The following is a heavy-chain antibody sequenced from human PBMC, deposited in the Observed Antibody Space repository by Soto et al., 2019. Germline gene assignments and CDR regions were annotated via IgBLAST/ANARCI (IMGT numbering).Heavy chain of an antibody. CDR2: IYYSGST. J-gene: IGHJ5*02. CDR1: GGSISSSSYY. D-gene: IGHD3-22*01. V-gene: IGHV4-39*01. Sequence: PSETLSLTCTVSGGSISSSSYYWGWIRQPPGKGLEWIGSIYYSGSTYCNPSLKSRVTISVDTSKNQFSLKLSSVTAADTAVYYCATSPDYYDSSGYFYGWFDPWGQGTLVTVSS. CDR3: ATSPDYYDSSGYFYGWFDP.